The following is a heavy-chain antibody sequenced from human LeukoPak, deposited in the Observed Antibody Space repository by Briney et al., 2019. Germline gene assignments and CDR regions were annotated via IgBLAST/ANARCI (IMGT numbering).Heavy chain of an antibody. Sequence: PSETLSLTCAVSGVSFNDYYWSWVRQTPGKGLEWIGEINHSAYTNDSPSLKSQLTLSIHTSRKQFSLNLRSVTVADTGIYYCTRMTTGHDYWGQGTLVTVSS. CDR2: INHSAYT. D-gene: IGHD4-17*01. CDR1: GVSFNDYY. J-gene: IGHJ4*02. CDR3: TRMTTGHDY. V-gene: IGHV4-34*10.